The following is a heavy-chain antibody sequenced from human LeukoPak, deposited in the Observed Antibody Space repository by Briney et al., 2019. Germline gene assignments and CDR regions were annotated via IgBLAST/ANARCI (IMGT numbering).Heavy chain of an antibody. CDR1: GYSFSDYF. V-gene: IGHV1-2*02. J-gene: IGHJ5*02. Sequence: ASVKVSCTASGYSFSDYFLHWVRRVPGQGLEWMARINPKNGDTNYAQRFQDRVTTTRDASINTVYMELRRLTSDDTAVYYCARDHWGYDRFAFDPWGQGTLVTVSS. D-gene: IGHD5-12*01. CDR2: INPKNGDT. CDR3: ARDHWGYDRFAFDP.